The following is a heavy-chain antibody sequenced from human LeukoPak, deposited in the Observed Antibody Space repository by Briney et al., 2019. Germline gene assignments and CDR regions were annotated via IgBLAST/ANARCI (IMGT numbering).Heavy chain of an antibody. CDR1: GFTFSSYG. Sequence: GGSLRLSCAASGFTFSSYGMHWIRQAPGKGLEWVAVISKDGSTTYYADSVKGRFTISRDNSKNLYLQMKSLSPEDKAVYYCAKEGCSTTSCWAFDIWGQGTMVTVSS. J-gene: IGHJ3*02. CDR2: ISKDGSTT. D-gene: IGHD2-2*01. V-gene: IGHV3-30*18. CDR3: AKEGCSTTSCWAFDI.